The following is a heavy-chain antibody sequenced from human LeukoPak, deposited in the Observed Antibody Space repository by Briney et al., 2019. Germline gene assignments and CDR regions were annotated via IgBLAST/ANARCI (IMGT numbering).Heavy chain of an antibody. V-gene: IGHV4-4*08. CDR2: IHSSGST. J-gene: IGHJ4*02. CDR1: GGSISGYY. Sequence: PSETLSLTCTVSGGSISGYYWSWFRQPPGKGLEWFGWIHSSGSTEDNPSLKSRFTMSIDTSKNQISLKLYSVTAADTAVYYCVREGYDSSGYYLDSWGQGTLVTVSS. D-gene: IGHD3-22*01. CDR3: VREGYDSSGYYLDS.